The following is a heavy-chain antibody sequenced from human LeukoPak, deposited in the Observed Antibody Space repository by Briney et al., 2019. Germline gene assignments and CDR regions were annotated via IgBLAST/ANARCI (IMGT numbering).Heavy chain of an antibody. Sequence: ASVKVSCKASGGTFSSYFIHWVRQAPGHGLEWMGIISPSGGTTSYAQEFQGRVTMTRDTSTSTVYMELSSLRSEDTAVYYCGRVTLYAFDIWGQGTMVTVSS. CDR3: GRVTLYAFDI. J-gene: IGHJ3*02. V-gene: IGHV1-46*01. CDR2: ISPSGGTT. CDR1: GGTFSSYF. D-gene: IGHD4-23*01.